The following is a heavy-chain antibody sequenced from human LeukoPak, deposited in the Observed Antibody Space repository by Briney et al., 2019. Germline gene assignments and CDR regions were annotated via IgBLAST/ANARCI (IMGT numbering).Heavy chain of an antibody. D-gene: IGHD2-2*01. CDR3: ARDRCSSTSCYAVNY. V-gene: IGHV3-48*01. J-gene: IGHJ4*02. CDR2: VSGSSSAI. CDR1: GFTFSDFS. Sequence: PGGSLRLSCAASGFTFSDFSMNWVRQAPGKGLEWLSYVSGSSSAIFYADSVKGRFTISRDNAKNSLYLQMNSLRAEDTAVYYCARDRCSSTSCYAVNYWGQGTLVTVSS.